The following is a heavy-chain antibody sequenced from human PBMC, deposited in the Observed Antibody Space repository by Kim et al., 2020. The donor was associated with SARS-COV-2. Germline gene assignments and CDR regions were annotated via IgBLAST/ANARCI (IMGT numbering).Heavy chain of an antibody. CDR2: IGGSPDDT. V-gene: IGHV3-23*01. D-gene: IGHD6-19*01. J-gene: IGHJ4*02. CDR1: GLTLSHYA. Sequence: GGSLRLSCAASGLTLSHYAMSWVRQVPGKGLEWLSAIGGSPDDTYYAPSVKGRVTISRDNSKNTLYLQMNSLRAEDTAIYYCAKNGAVAGFRGENWGQGTLVTVSS. CDR3: AKNGAVAGFRGEN.